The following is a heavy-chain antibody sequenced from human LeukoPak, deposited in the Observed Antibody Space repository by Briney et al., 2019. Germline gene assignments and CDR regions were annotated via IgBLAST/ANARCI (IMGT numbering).Heavy chain of an antibody. CDR2: ITGSGGNR. D-gene: IGHD3-10*01. J-gene: IGHJ4*02. CDR1: GFTFSSHG. Sequence: GETLRLSCAASGFTFSSHGMNWVRQAPGKGLEWVSGITGSGGNRYYADSVKGRFTISRDNSKNTLYLQMNSLRAEDTAVYYCARDFYGSGSHFNIAFGYWGQGTLVTVSS. CDR3: ARDFYGSGSHFNIAFGY. V-gene: IGHV3-23*01.